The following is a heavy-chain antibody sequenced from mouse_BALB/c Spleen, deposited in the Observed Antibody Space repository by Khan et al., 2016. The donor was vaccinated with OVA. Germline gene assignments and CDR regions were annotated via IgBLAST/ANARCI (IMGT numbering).Heavy chain of an antibody. CDR1: GFTFSSFG. CDR2: ISSGSSTI. CDR3: ARTPYGNYAIDY. D-gene: IGHD2-1*01. V-gene: IGHV5-17*02. J-gene: IGHJ4*01. Sequence: EVQLVESGGGLVQPGGSRKLSCAASGFTFSSFGMHWVRQAPEQGLEWVAYISSGSSTIYYVDTVKGRFTISVDNSKNTLFMQMTSLKSEDTAMYYCARTPYGNYAIDYWGQGTSVTVSS.